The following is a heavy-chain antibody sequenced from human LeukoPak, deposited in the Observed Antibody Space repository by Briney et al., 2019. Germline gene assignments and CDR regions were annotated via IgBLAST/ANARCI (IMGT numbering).Heavy chain of an antibody. D-gene: IGHD6-13*01. CDR2: IYYSGGT. V-gene: IGHV4-59*08. J-gene: IGHJ4*02. CDR1: GGSVTSYY. CDR3: PTTGATSPSSASWFNIEY. Sequence: PSETLSLTCTVSGGSVTSYYCNWVRQPPGRGLEWIGYIYYSGGTNYNPSLESRVTISLDTAKNQFSLKLRAVTAEDTAVYYCPTTGATSPSSASWFNIEYWGQGTLVPVSS.